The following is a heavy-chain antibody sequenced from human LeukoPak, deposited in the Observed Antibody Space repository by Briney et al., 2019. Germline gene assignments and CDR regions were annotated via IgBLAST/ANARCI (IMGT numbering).Heavy chain of an antibody. J-gene: IGHJ3*02. D-gene: IGHD6-19*01. CDR1: GGSISSSSYY. CDR2: IYYSGST. V-gene: IGHV4-39*01. Sequence: SETLSLTCTVSGGSISSSSYYWGWIRQPPGKGLEWIGSIYYSGSTYYNPSLKSRVTISVDTSKNQFSLKLSSVTAADTAVDYCARQVAVAGTLSAFDIWGQGTMVTVSS. CDR3: ARQVAVAGTLSAFDI.